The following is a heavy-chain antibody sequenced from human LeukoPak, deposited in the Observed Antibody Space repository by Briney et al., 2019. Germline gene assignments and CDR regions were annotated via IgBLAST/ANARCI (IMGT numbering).Heavy chain of an antibody. V-gene: IGHV4-34*01. J-gene: IGHJ4*02. CDR2: INHSGST. CDR3: GDGRFLDY. CDR1: GGSFSGYY. Sequence: SETLSLTCAVYGGSFSGYYWSWIRQPPGKGLEWIGEINHSGSTNYNPSLKSRVTISVDTSKNQFSLKLSSVTAADTAVYYCGDGRFLDYWGQGTLVTVSS. D-gene: IGHD3-10*01.